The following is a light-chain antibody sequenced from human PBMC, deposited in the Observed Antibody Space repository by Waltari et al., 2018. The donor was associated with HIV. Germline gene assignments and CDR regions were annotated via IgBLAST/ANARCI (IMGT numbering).Light chain of an antibody. Sequence: DIVMTQSPDSLAVPLGERATITCNSSQTVLYSSNKKNFLSWYQQKPGQPPKLLISWATTRDSGVPDRFSGSGSGTDFTLTVSSLQAEDVAFYYCHQYYSTPYTFGRGTKV. V-gene: IGKV4-1*01. J-gene: IGKJ2*01. CDR3: HQYYSTPYT. CDR2: WAT. CDR1: QTVLYSSNKKNF.